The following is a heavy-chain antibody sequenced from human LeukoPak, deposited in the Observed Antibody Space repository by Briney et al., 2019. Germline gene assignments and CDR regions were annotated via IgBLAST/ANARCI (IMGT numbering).Heavy chain of an antibody. Sequence: GGSLRLSCAAAGFTFSSYEMNWVRQAPGKGLEWVSYISSSGSTIYYADSVKGRFTISRDSAKNSLYLQMKSLRAEDTAVYYCARESGSPRAFDIWGQGTMVTVS. D-gene: IGHD1-26*01. CDR2: ISSSGSTI. CDR1: GFTFSSYE. CDR3: ARESGSPRAFDI. J-gene: IGHJ3*02. V-gene: IGHV3-48*03.